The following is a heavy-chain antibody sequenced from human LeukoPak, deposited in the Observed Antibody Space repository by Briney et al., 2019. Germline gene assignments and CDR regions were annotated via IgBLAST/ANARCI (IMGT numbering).Heavy chain of an antibody. V-gene: IGHV1-69*13. CDR3: AVHISSSSWYDY. D-gene: IGHD6-13*01. Sequence: SVKVSCKASGGTFSSYAISWVRQAPGQGLEWMGGIIPIFGTANYAQKFQGRVTITADESTSTAYMELSSLRSEDTAVYYCAVHISSSSWYDYWGQGTLVTVSS. J-gene: IGHJ4*02. CDR2: IIPIFGTA. CDR1: GGTFSSYA.